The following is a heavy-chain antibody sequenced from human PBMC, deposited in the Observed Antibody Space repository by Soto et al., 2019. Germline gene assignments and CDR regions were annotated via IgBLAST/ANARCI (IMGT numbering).Heavy chain of an antibody. V-gene: IGHV1-3*01. CDR3: ARAFTVVYALGFDP. D-gene: IGHD2-8*02. Sequence: GASVKVSCKASWYTFTSYAMQWGRPAPGQRLEWMGWINAGNGNTKYSQKFQGRVTITRDTSASTAYMELSSLRSEDTAVYYCARAFTVVYALGFDPWGQGTLVTVSS. J-gene: IGHJ5*02. CDR1: WYTFTSYA. CDR2: INAGNGNT.